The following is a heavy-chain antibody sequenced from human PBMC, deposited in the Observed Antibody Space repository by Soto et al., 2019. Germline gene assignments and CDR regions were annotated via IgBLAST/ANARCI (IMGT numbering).Heavy chain of an antibody. CDR3: AREAYCGGDCHGYFQH. V-gene: IGHV1-69*12. D-gene: IGHD2-21*02. CDR1: GGTFSSYA. CDR2: IIPIFGTA. Sequence: QVQLVQSGAEVKKPGSSVKVSCKASGGTFSSYAISWVRQAPGQGLEWMGGIIPIFGTANYAQKFQGRVTITADESTSTAYMELSSMRSEDTAVYYCAREAYCGGDCHGYFQHWGQGTLVTVSS. J-gene: IGHJ1*01.